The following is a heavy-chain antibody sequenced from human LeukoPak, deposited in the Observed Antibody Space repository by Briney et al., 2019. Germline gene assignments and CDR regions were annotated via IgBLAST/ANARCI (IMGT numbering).Heavy chain of an antibody. CDR3: TRDRSHDY. CDR2: IRNKTYGGTT. V-gene: IGHV3-49*04. D-gene: IGHD6-13*01. J-gene: IGHJ4*02. Sequence: GGSLRLSCTASGFTFGDYPITWVRQAPGKGLEWVGFIRNKTYGGTTEYAASVKGRFTISRDDSKSIAYLQMNNLKTEDTAVYYCTRDRSHDYWGPGTLVTVSP. CDR1: GFTFGDYP.